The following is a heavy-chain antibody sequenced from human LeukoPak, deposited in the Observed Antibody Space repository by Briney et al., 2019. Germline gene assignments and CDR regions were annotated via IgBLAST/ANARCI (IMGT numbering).Heavy chain of an antibody. J-gene: IGHJ4*02. D-gene: IGHD6-19*01. CDR2: INPNSGGT. V-gene: IGHV1-2*02. CDR1: GYTFTGYY. CDR3: ARSGGWSRDIDY. Sequence: ASVKVSCKASGYTFTGYYMHWVRQAPGQGLEWMGWINPNSGGTNYAQKFQGRVTMTRDTSTSTVYMELSSLRSEDTAVYYCARSGGWSRDIDYWGQGTLVTVSS.